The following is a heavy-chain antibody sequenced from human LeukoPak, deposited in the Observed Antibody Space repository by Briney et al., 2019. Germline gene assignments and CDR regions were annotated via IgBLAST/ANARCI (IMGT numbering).Heavy chain of an antibody. CDR1: GFTFSDYY. CDR3: ARRISSGWLDY. Sequence: PGGSLSLSCAASGFTFSDYYMSWIRQAPGKGLEWVSSIISSSSYTTYADSVKGRFTISRDNAKNSLYLQMNSLRAEDTAVYYCARRISSGWLDYWGQGTLVTVSS. CDR2: IISSSSYT. J-gene: IGHJ4*02. D-gene: IGHD6-19*01. V-gene: IGHV3-11*06.